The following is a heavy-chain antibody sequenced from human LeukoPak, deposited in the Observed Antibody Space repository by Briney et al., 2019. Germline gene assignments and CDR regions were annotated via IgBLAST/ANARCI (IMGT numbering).Heavy chain of an antibody. CDR3: AAHQSGSYTYYYYMDV. J-gene: IGHJ6*03. V-gene: IGHV1-2*02. Sequence: ASVKLSCKASGYIFTDYYMHWVRQAPGQGLEWMGWINPNSGGTNYAQKFQGRVTMTRDTSISTAYMELSRLRSDDTAVYYCAAHQSGSYTYYYYMDVWGKGTTVTVSS. CDR2: INPNSGGT. D-gene: IGHD1-26*01. CDR1: GYIFTDYY.